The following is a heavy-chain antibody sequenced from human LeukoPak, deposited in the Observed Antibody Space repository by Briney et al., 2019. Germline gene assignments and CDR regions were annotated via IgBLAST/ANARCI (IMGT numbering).Heavy chain of an antibody. Sequence: PSETLSLTCTVSGGSISSGSYYWSWVRQPVGKGLEWIGRINTRGNNNFNPSLKSRLSISVDTSNNQFSLKLSSVTAADTAVYYCARGTKASPKSIAAAVSGWGQHDAFDIWGQGTMVTVSS. CDR1: GGSISSGSYY. CDR3: ARGTKASPKSIAAAVSGWGQHDAFDI. D-gene: IGHD6-13*01. CDR2: INTRGNN. V-gene: IGHV4-61*02. J-gene: IGHJ3*02.